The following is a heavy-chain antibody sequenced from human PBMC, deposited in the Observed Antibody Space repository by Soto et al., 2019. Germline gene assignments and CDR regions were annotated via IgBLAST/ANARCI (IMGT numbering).Heavy chain of an antibody. CDR3: AREKRHNSLGGRFGMDV. CDR1: GFIFSDFT. J-gene: IGHJ6*02. CDR2: IGSSGGNS. D-gene: IGHD1-1*01. Sequence: EVQLVESGGDLVKPGGSLRLSCAVSGFIFSDFTMNWVRQAPGKGLEWVASIGSSGGNSFYADSVKGRFIISRDNAKTSLDLQINSLRAEDTAVYYCAREKRHNSLGGRFGMDVWGQGTTVTVS. V-gene: IGHV3-21*01.